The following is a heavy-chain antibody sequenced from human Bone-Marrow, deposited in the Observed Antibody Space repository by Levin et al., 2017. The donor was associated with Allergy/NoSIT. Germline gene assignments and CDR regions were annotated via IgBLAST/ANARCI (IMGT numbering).Heavy chain of an antibody. Sequence: TSETLSLTCTVSGGSISSSSYYWGWIRQPPGKGLEWIGSIYYSGSTYYNPSLKSRVTISVDTSKNQFSLKLSSVTAADTAVYYCARDEAYCSGGSCYYYYYGMDGWGQGTTVTVSS. V-gene: IGHV4-39*02. CDR1: GGSISSSSYY. J-gene: IGHJ6*02. D-gene: IGHD2-15*01. CDR3: ARDEAYCSGGSCYYYYYGMDG. CDR2: IYYSGST.